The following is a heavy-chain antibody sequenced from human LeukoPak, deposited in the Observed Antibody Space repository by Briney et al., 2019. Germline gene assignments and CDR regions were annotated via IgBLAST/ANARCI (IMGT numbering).Heavy chain of an antibody. D-gene: IGHD3-16*02. CDR3: AKAGSIWGNYREYFDY. Sequence: GGSLRLSCAASGFTFSSYAMSWVRQAPGKGLEWVSAISGSGGSTYYADSVKGRFTISRDNSKNTLYLQMNSLRAEDTAVYYCAKAGSIWGNYREYFDYWGQGTLVTVSS. V-gene: IGHV3-23*01. J-gene: IGHJ4*02. CDR2: ISGSGGST. CDR1: GFTFSSYA.